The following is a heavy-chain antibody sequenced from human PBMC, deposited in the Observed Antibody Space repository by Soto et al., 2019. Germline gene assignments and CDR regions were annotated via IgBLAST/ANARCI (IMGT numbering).Heavy chain of an antibody. Sequence: SETLSLTCTVSGGSISSSSYYWGWIRQPPGKGLEWIGSIYYSGSTYYNPSLKSRVTISVDTSKNQFSLKLSSVTAADTAVYYCARRIEAYDAFDIWGQGTMVTVSS. CDR1: GGSISSSSYY. CDR2: IYYSGST. V-gene: IGHV4-39*01. D-gene: IGHD2-15*01. CDR3: ARRIEAYDAFDI. J-gene: IGHJ3*02.